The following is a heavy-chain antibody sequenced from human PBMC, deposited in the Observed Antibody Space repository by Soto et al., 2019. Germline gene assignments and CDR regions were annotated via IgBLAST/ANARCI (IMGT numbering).Heavy chain of an antibody. V-gene: IGHV3-74*01. CDR3: ARDSYYDFWSGYSDAFDI. CDR2: INSDGSST. Sequence: GGSLRLSCAASGFTSSSYWMHWVRQAPGKGLVWVSRINSDGSSTSYADSVKGRFTISRDNAKNTLYLQMNSLRAEDTAVYYCARDSYYDFWSGYSDAFDIWGQGTMVTVSS. D-gene: IGHD3-3*01. CDR1: GFTSSSYW. J-gene: IGHJ3*02.